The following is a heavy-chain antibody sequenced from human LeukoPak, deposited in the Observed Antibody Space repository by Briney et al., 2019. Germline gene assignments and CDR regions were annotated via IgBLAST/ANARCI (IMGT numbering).Heavy chain of an antibody. D-gene: IGHD3-22*01. J-gene: IGHJ3*02. CDR3: ARDDSVVIGAFDI. CDR1: GFTFSSYS. V-gene: IGHV3-21*01. Sequence: GGSLRLSCAASGFTFSSYSMNWVRQAPGKGLEWVSSISTSSSYIDYADSVKGRFTISRDNAKNSLYLQMNSLRAEDTAVYYCARDDSVVIGAFDIWGQGTMVTVSS. CDR2: ISTSSSYI.